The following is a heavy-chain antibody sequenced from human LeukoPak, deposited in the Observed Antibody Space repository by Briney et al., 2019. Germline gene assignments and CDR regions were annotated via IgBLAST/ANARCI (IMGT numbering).Heavy chain of an antibody. Sequence: GGSLRLPCAASGFTFSSYAMSWVRQAPGKGLEWVSAISGSGGSTYYADSVKGRFTISRDNSKNTLYLQMNSLRAEDTAVYYCASKIGGYCSSTSCSNDWGQGTLVTVSS. J-gene: IGHJ4*02. CDR1: GFTFSSYA. V-gene: IGHV3-23*01. D-gene: IGHD2-2*03. CDR2: ISGSGGST. CDR3: ASKIGGYCSSTSCSND.